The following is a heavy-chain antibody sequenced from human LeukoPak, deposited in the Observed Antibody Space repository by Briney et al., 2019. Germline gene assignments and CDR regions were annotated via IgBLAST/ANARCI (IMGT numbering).Heavy chain of an antibody. CDR2: INPNSGGT. V-gene: IGHV1-2*02. CDR3: ARATGGSYPFDY. D-gene: IGHD1-26*01. Sequence: ASVKVSCKASGYTFTGYYMHWVRQAPGQGLEWMGWINPNSGGTNYAQKFQGRVTMTRDTSISTAYMELSRLRSDDTAVYYCARATGGSYPFDYWGQGTLVTVSS. J-gene: IGHJ4*02. CDR1: GYTFTGYY.